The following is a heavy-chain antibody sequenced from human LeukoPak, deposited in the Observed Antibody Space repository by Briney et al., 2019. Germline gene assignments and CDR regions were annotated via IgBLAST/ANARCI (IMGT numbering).Heavy chain of an antibody. CDR3: AKPQYSSSWTDAFDI. J-gene: IGHJ3*02. V-gene: IGHV3-23*01. CDR2: ISGSGGST. Sequence: GGSLRLSCAASGFTFSNYAMSWVRQAPGKGLEWVSAISGSGGSTEYADSVKGRFTISRDRSKNTLYLQMKSLRAEDTAVYYCAKPQYSSSWTDAFDIWGRGTMVTVFS. CDR1: GFTFSNYA. D-gene: IGHD6-13*01.